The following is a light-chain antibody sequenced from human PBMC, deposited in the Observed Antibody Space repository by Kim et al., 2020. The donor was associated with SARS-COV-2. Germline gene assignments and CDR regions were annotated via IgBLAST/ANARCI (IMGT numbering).Light chain of an antibody. Sequence: QAVVTQEPSLTVSPGGTVTLTCASTTGAVTTDYYANWFQQKPGQIPRGLIYSTNNRQSWTPARFSGSLLGGKAALTLSGAQPEDEADYYCLLYKGGVWVFGGGTKVTVL. J-gene: IGLJ3*02. CDR1: TGAVTTDYY. V-gene: IGLV7-43*01. CDR2: STN. CDR3: LLYKGGVWV.